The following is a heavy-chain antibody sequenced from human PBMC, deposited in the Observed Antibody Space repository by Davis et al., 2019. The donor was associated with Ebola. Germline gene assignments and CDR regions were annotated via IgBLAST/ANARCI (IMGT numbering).Heavy chain of an antibody. J-gene: IGHJ3*02. D-gene: IGHD2-21*01. CDR3: ARDLIPLFPDI. CDR1: GFNFGYYW. Sequence: PGGSLRLSCAASGFNFGYYWMTWVRQAPGKGLEWVANIDKFGNNKHYMDSVRGRFTISRDNAKNSLSLQMDSLGAEDTAMYYCARDLIPLFPDIWGQGTLVTVSS. V-gene: IGHV3-7*01. CDR2: IDKFGNNK.